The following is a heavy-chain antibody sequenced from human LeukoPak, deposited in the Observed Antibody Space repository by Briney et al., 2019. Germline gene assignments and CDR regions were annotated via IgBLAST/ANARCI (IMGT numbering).Heavy chain of an antibody. V-gene: IGHV1-46*01. CDR3: ARGRTGTTSGYRYYYMDV. J-gene: IGHJ6*03. D-gene: IGHD1-7*01. Sequence: ASVKVSCKASGYTLTGYYLHWVRQAPGQGLDWMAIINPSGGDTTYAQKFQGRVTLTRDMSTSTVYMELSSLRSEDTAVYYCARGRTGTTSGYRYYYMDVWGKGTTVTVSS. CDR1: GYTLTGYY. CDR2: INPSGGDT.